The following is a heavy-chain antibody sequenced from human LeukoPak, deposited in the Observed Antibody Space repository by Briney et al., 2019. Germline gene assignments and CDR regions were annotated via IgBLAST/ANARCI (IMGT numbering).Heavy chain of an antibody. CDR3: ARLSGYSSGHYYSDY. D-gene: IGHD3-22*01. CDR1: GGSISSDY. CDR2: IYYRGST. J-gene: IGHJ4*02. V-gene: IGHV4-59*13. Sequence: SETLFLTCSVSGGSISSDYWSWIRQPPGKGLEWIGYIYYRGSTNYNPSLKSRVTISVDTSKNQFSLKLSSVTAADTAVYYCARLSGYSSGHYYSDYWGQGTLVTVSS.